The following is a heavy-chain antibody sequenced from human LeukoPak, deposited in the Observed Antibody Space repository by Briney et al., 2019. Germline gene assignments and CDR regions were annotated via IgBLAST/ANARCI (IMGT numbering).Heavy chain of an antibody. CDR2: INNSGTT. V-gene: IGHV4-39*01. D-gene: IGHD3-22*01. J-gene: IGHJ3*02. CDR3: ARHRLHRLYYDTSGYYHDASDI. CDR1: GDSISSSDYY. Sequence: PSETLSLTCTVSGDSISSSDYYWGWIRQPPGKGLEWIGIINNSGTTHYNSSLKSRVTISVDTSKNQFSLKLSSVTAADTAVYYCARHRLHRLYYDTSGYYHDASDIWGQGTMVTVSS.